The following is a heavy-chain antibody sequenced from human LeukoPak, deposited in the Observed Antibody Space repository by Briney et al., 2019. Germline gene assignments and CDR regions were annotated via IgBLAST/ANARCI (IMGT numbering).Heavy chain of an antibody. CDR3: AKQSYARSLGE. CDR2: TNSGGTAT. V-gene: IGHV3-23*01. Sequence: GGSLRLSCATSGFPFSDFSMTWVRQAPGKGLEWISTTNSGGTATYYAESVEGRFTISRDNIKNALYLQMSSLRVEDTAIYYCAKQSYARSLGEGGPGTLVTVSS. D-gene: IGHD3-10*02. J-gene: IGHJ4*02. CDR1: GFPFSDFS.